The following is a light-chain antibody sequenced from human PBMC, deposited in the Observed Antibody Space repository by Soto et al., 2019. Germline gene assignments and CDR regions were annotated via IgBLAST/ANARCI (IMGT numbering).Light chain of an antibody. Sequence: QSALTQPPSASGSPGQSVTISCTGTSSDIGGYNYVSWYQQHPGKAPKLIIYEVSKRPSGVPDRFSGSKSGNTASLTVSGLQAEDEADYYCSSYTSSSTPVFGGGTKLTVL. J-gene: IGLJ2*01. V-gene: IGLV2-8*01. CDR1: SSDIGGYNY. CDR3: SSYTSSSTPV. CDR2: EVS.